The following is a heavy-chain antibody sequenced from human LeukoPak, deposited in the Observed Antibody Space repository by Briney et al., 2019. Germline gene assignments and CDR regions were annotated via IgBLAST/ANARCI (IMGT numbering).Heavy chain of an antibody. Sequence: ASVKVSCKASGYTFTSYYMHWVRQAPGQGLEWMGIINPSGGSTGYAQKFQGRVTMTRDTSTSTVYMELSSLRSEDTAVYYCARALPMYYYDSSGYYLGPFDYWGQGTLVTVSS. V-gene: IGHV1-46*01. J-gene: IGHJ4*02. CDR2: INPSGGST. D-gene: IGHD3-22*01. CDR3: ARALPMYYYDSSGYYLGPFDY. CDR1: GYTFTSYY.